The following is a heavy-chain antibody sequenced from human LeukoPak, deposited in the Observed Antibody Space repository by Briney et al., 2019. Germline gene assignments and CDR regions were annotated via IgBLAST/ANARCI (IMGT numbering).Heavy chain of an antibody. CDR2: IYYSGST. V-gene: IGHV4-30-4*01. CDR1: GGSISSGDYY. CDR3: ARGRVAHYEREYYFDY. Sequence: PSETLSLTCTVSGGSISSGDYYWSWIRQPPGKGLEWIGYIYYSGSTYCNPSLKSRVTISVDTSKNQFSLKLSSVTAADTAVYYCARGRVAHYEREYYFDYWGQGTLVTVSS. J-gene: IGHJ4*02. D-gene: IGHD3-10*01.